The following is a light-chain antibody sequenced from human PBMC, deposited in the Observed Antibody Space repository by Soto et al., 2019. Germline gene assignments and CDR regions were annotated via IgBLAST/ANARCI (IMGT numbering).Light chain of an antibody. CDR1: SSDVGGYTY. Sequence: QAASVSWYPGQSIAISCTGTSSDVGGYTYVSWYQQHPGKAPKLMIFDVSNRPSGISDRFSGSKSGNTAFLTISGLQAEDKADYFCNSYTVSGTYVSGTGTKLTVL. CDR3: NSYTVSGTYV. CDR2: DVS. J-gene: IGLJ1*01. V-gene: IGLV2-14*01.